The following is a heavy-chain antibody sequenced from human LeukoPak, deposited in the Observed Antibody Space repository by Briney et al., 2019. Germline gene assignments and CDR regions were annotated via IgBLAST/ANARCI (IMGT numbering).Heavy chain of an antibody. V-gene: IGHV3-30*04. CDR2: ISYDGSNK. Sequence: GGSLILSCAASGFTFSSYAIYWVRQAPGKGLEWVAVISYDGSNKYYADSVKGRFTISRDNSKNTLYLQMNSLRAEDTAVYYCARAYCSSPTCYAPDYWGQGTLVTVSS. CDR1: GFTFSSYA. J-gene: IGHJ4*02. D-gene: IGHD2-2*01. CDR3: ARAYCSSPTCYAPDY.